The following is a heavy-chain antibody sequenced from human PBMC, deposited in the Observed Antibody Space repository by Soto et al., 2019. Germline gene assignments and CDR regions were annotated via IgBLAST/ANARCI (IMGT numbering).Heavy chain of an antibody. D-gene: IGHD3-22*01. J-gene: IGHJ4*02. CDR3: AGRSSGYYPFDY. CDR2: IIPIFGTA. CDR1: GGTFSSYA. Sequence: GASVKVSCKASGGTFSSYAISWVRQAPGQGLEWMGGIIPIFGTANYAQKFQGRVTITADESTSTAYMELSSLRSEDTAVYYCAGRSSGYYPFDYWGQGTLVTVSS. V-gene: IGHV1-69*13.